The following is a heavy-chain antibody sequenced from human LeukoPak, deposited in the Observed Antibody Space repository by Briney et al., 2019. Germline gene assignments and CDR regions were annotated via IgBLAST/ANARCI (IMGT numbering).Heavy chain of an antibody. J-gene: IGHJ4*02. CDR1: GFTFDDYS. CDR2: ISWDGGST. V-gene: IGHV3-43*01. Sequence: GGSLRLSCAASGFTFDDYSMHWVRHGPGKGLEWVSVISWDGGSTSYADSVKGRFTISRDNSKNSLYLQMNSLRSEDSALYYCAKDRRGVDYWCQGTLVTVSS. D-gene: IGHD3-16*01. CDR3: AKDRRGVDY.